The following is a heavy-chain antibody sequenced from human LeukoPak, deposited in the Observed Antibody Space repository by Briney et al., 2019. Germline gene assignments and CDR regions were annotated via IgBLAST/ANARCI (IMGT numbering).Heavy chain of an antibody. J-gene: IGHJ6*02. CDR1: GFTFSSYA. Sequence: SGGSLRLSCAASGFTFSSYAMSWVRQAPGKGLEWVSATSGSGGSTYYADSVKGRFTISRDNSKNTLYLQMNSLRAEDTAVYYCAKDLVAARLPYYYYYYGMDVWGQGTTVTVSS. CDR3: AKDLVAARLPYYYYYYGMDV. V-gene: IGHV3-23*01. D-gene: IGHD6-6*01. CDR2: TSGSGGST.